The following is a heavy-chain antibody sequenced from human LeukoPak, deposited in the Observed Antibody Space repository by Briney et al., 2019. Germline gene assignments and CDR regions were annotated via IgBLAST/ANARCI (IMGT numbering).Heavy chain of an antibody. CDR3: ATGMGRSSGDAFDI. CDR1: GFTVSSNY. Sequence: SGGSLRLSCAASGFTVSSNYMSWVRQAPGKGLEWVSVIYSGGSTYYADSVKGRFTISRDNSKNTLYLQMNSLRAEDTAVYYCATGMGRSSGDAFDIWGQGTMVTVSS. CDR2: IYSGGST. D-gene: IGHD6-19*01. J-gene: IGHJ3*02. V-gene: IGHV3-66*01.